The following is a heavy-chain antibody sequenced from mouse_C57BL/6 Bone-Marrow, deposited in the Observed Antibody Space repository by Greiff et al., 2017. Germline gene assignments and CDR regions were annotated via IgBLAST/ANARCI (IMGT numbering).Heavy chain of an antibody. V-gene: IGHV1-4*01. CDR1: GYTFTSYT. D-gene: IGHD2-4*01. Sequence: QVQLQQSGAELARPGASVKLSCKASGYTFTSYTMHWVKQRPGQGLEWIGYINPSSGYTKYNQKFKDKATLTADKSSSTAYMQLRSLTSEDSAVYYCARGRLRRVFDYWGQGTTLTVSS. CDR3: ARGRLRRVFDY. CDR2: INPSSGYT. J-gene: IGHJ2*01.